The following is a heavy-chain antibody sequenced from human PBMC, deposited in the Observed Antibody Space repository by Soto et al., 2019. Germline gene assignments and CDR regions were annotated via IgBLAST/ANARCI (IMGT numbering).Heavy chain of an antibody. CDR1: GFTFSNYW. D-gene: IGHD1-26*01. Sequence: VGSLRLSCVASGFTFSNYWMSWVRQAPGKGPEWVANIKQDGSERYYVDSVKGRFTISRDNARNSLYLHLNSVTPEDTAVYYCVRLIGNSWLDFWGQGTLVTVSS. J-gene: IGHJ5*01. V-gene: IGHV3-7*01. CDR2: IKQDGSER. CDR3: VRLIGNSWLDF.